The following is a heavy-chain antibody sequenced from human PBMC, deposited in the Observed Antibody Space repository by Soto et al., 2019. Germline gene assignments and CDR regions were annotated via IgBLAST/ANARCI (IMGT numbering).Heavy chain of an antibody. CDR2: IYYSGST. J-gene: IGHJ4*02. V-gene: IGHV4-31*03. CDR1: GGSISSGGYY. CDR3: ARDGSGYVFGSPLLDY. Sequence: SETLSLTCTVSGGSISSGGYYWSWIRQHPGKGLEWIGYIYYSGSTYYNPSLKSRVTISVDTSKNQFSLKLSSVTAADTAVYYCARDGSGYVFGSPLLDYWGQGTLVTVS. D-gene: IGHD5-12*01.